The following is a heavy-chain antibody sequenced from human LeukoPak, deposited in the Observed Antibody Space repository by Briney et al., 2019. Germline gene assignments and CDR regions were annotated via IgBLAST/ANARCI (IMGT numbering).Heavy chain of an antibody. V-gene: IGHV1-8*01. Sequence: ASVKVSCKASGYTFTSYDINWVRQATGQGLEWMGWMNPNSGNTGYAQKFQGRVTMTRNTSISTAYMELSSLGSEDTAVYYCARALDYYGSGSLDYWGQGTLVTVSS. CDR2: MNPNSGNT. CDR1: GYTFTSYD. D-gene: IGHD3-10*01. J-gene: IGHJ4*02. CDR3: ARALDYYGSGSLDY.